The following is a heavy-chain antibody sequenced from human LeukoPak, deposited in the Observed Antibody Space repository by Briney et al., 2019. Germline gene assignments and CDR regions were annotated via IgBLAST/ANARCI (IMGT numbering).Heavy chain of an antibody. V-gene: IGHV3-23*01. CDR1: GFTFSSYA. Sequence: GGSLRLSCAASGFTFSSYAMSWVRQAPGKGLEWVSAISGSGGSTYYADSVKGRFTISRDNSKNTLYLQMNSLRAEDTAVYYCANGEYGGNSLGASAFIDYWGQGTLVTVSS. CDR2: ISGSGGST. J-gene: IGHJ4*02. D-gene: IGHD4-23*01. CDR3: ANGEYGGNSLGASAFIDY.